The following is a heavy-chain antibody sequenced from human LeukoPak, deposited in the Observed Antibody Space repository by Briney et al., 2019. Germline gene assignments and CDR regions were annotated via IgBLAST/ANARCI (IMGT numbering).Heavy chain of an antibody. CDR2: IYSGGST. J-gene: IGHJ4*02. CDR3: AKRGVVIRVILVGFHKQAYYFDS. D-gene: IGHD3-10*01. V-gene: IGHV3-53*01. CDR1: GFIVNSYA. Sequence: GGSLRLSCAASGFIVNSYAMSWVRQAPGKGLEWVSVIYSGGSTYYADSVKGRFTISRDNAKNTLYLQMNSLRAEDTAVYFCAKRGVVIRVILVGFHKQAYYFDSWGQGALVTVSS.